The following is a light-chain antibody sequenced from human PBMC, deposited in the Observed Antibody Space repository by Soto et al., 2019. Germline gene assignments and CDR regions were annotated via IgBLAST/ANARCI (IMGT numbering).Light chain of an antibody. V-gene: IGKV1-6*01. J-gene: IGKJ1*01. CDR3: LLDFRYFWA. CDR2: AAS. Sequence: AIQLTQSPSSLSASVGDRVTITCRASEAIRSALGWYQQKPGKVPKLLIYAASILQSGVPSRFSGRGSGTDFTLTISSLQPEDFATYYCLLDFRYFWAFGQGTKV. CDR1: EAIRSA.